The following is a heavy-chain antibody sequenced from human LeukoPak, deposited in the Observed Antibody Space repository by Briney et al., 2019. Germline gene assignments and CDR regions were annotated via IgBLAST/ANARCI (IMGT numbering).Heavy chain of an antibody. CDR2: IYHTGGT. Sequence: PSETLSLTCTVSGGSISGGAYYWSWIRQPPGKGLEWIGYIYHTGGTFYNPSLKSRVTMSADRSKNQFSLKLSSVTAADTAVYYCARDHSVTGYWYFDLWGRSTLVTVSS. CDR3: ARDHSVTGYWYFDL. D-gene: IGHD2-21*02. J-gene: IGHJ2*01. V-gene: IGHV4-30-2*01. CDR1: GGSISGGAYY.